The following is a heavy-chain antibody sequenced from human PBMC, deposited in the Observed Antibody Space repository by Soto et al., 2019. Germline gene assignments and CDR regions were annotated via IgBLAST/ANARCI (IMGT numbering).Heavy chain of an antibody. Sequence: SVKVSCKASGGTFSSYAISWVRQAPGQGPEWMGGIIPIFGTANYAQKFQGRVTITADESTSTAYMELSSLRSEDTAVYYCAADPYYYDSSDYYSFDHWGQGTLVTVSS. CDR1: GGTFSSYA. V-gene: IGHV1-69*13. CDR3: AADPYYYDSSDYYSFDH. D-gene: IGHD3-22*01. CDR2: IIPIFGTA. J-gene: IGHJ4*02.